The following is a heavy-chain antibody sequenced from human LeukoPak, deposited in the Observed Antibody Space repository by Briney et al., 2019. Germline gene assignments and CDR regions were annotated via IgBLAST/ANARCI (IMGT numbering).Heavy chain of an antibody. CDR2: IKQDGSEK. J-gene: IGHJ4*02. CDR3: ARDSAYSAFDY. D-gene: IGHD4-11*01. V-gene: IGHV3-7*01. CDR1: GFTFSSYW. Sequence: GGSLRLSCAASGFTFSSYWMSWVRQAPGKGLEWVANIKQDGSEKYYVDSVKGRFTISGDNAKNSLYLQMDSLRAEDTAVYYCARDSAYSAFDYWGQGALVTVSS.